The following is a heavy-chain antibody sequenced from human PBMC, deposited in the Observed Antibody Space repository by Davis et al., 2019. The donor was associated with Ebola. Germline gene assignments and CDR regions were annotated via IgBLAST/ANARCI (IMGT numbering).Heavy chain of an antibody. CDR1: GYTFTNYY. D-gene: IGHD5-12*01. Sequence: ASVTVSCKASGYTFTNYYMHWVRQAPGQGLEWMGMINPNAGRTIYAHKFQGRVTVIRHTSTTTVYMDLSSLRSEDTALYYCTTPGGQDSGYDVFDIWGQGTMVTVSS. CDR3: TTPGGQDSGYDVFDI. V-gene: IGHV1-46*03. J-gene: IGHJ3*02. CDR2: INPNAGRT.